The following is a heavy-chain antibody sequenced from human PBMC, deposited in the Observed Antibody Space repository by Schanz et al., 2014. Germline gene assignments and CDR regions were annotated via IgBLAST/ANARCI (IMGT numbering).Heavy chain of an antibody. D-gene: IGHD5-12*01. CDR2: VYMSAAST. CDR3: ARDKGRDGYNLAFDV. J-gene: IGHJ3*01. V-gene: IGHV3-53*01. CDR1: GFTVSSNY. Sequence: EVQLVESGGGLIQPGGSLRLSCAVSGFTVSSNYMSWVRQAPGKGLEWVSTVYMSAASTRYADSVKGRFIISRDSSKNTLFLQMNSLRPEDTALYFCARDKGRDGYNLAFDVWGQGTLVTVSS.